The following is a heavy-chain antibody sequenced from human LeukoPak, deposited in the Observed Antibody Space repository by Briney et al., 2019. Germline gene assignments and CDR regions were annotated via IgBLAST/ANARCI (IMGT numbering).Heavy chain of an antibody. J-gene: IGHJ3*02. Sequence: GASVKVSCKASVYTFTSYYMHWVRQAPGQGLEWMGIIKPSGGSTSYAQKFQGRVTMTRDTSTSTVYMELSSLRSEDTAVYYCARDLGDSSGYYKSPDIWGQGTMVTVSS. V-gene: IGHV1-46*01. CDR3: ARDLGDSSGYYKSPDI. CDR2: IKPSGGST. CDR1: VYTFTSYY. D-gene: IGHD3-22*01.